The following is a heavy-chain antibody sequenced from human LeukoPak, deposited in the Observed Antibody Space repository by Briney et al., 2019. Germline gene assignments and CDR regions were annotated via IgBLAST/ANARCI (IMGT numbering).Heavy chain of an antibody. Sequence: GRSLRLSCAASGFTFSSYGMHWVRQARGKGLEWVAVISYDGSNKYYADSVKGRFTISRDNSKNTLYLQMNSLRAEDTALYYCAKDHRHFDWLSPAYYFDYWGQGTLVTVSS. J-gene: IGHJ4*02. D-gene: IGHD3-9*01. CDR3: AKDHRHFDWLSPAYYFDY. CDR2: ISYDGSNK. CDR1: GFTFSSYG. V-gene: IGHV3-30*18.